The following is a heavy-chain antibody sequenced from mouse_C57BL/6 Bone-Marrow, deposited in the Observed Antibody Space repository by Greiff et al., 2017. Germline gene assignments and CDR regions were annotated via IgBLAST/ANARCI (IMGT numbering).Heavy chain of an antibody. CDR1: GYTFTSYW. D-gene: IGHD2-3*01. CDR2: IHPTSGST. V-gene: IGHV1-64*01. CDR3: ARFGYSWYFDV. J-gene: IGHJ1*03. Sequence: QVQLKQPGAELVKPGASVKLSCKASGYTFTSYWMHWVKQRPGQGLEWIGMIHPTSGSTNYNEKFKSKATLTVDKSSSTAFMQLSSLTSEDAAGYYCARFGYSWYFDVWGTGTTVTVSS.